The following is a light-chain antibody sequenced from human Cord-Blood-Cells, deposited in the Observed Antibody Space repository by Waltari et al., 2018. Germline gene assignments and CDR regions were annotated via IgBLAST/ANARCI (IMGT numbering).Light chain of an antibody. J-gene: IGKJ4*01. CDR3: MQALQTSFT. V-gene: IGKV2-28*01. CDR2: LGS. Sequence: DIVMTQSPLSLPVTPGEPASISCRSSQSLLHSNGYNYLDWYLQKPGQSPQLLIYLGSNQASGVPDRFSGSGAGTDFTLKISRVEAEDVGVYYCMQALQTSFTFGGGTKVGIK. CDR1: QSLLHSNGYNY.